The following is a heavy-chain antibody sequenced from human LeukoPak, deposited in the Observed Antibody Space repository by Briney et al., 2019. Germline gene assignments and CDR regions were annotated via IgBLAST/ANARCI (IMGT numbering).Heavy chain of an antibody. Sequence: ASVKVSCKASGYTFTGYYMHWVRPAPGQGLEWMGWINPNSGGTNYEQKFQGRVSMTRDTSISTAYMELSRLRSDDTAVYYCARGRSMSSGWYVDYWGQGTLVTVSS. CDR1: GYTFTGYY. CDR2: INPNSGGT. CDR3: ARGRSMSSGWYVDY. D-gene: IGHD6-19*01. V-gene: IGHV1-2*02. J-gene: IGHJ4*02.